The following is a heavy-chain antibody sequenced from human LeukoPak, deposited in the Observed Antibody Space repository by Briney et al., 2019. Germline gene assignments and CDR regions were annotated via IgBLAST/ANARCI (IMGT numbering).Heavy chain of an antibody. CDR3: ARDRVIDCGGDSYNPGDNWFDP. J-gene: IGHJ5*02. CDR2: ISSSGDRT. CDR1: GFTFRTYA. Sequence: PGGSLRLSCAASGFTFRTYAMSWVRQAPGRGLEWVSSISSSGDRTDYADSVKGRFSISRDNSKNTLYLHMNSLRADDTALYYCARDRVIDCGGDSYNPGDNWFDPWGQGTLVTVSS. V-gene: IGHV3-23*01. D-gene: IGHD2-21*02.